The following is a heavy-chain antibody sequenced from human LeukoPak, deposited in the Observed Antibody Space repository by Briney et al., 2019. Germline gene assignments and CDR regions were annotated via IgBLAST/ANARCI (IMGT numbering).Heavy chain of an antibody. CDR1: GGTFSSYA. CDR2: IIPIFGTA. Sequence: ASVKVSCKASGGTFSSYAISWVRQAPGQGIEWMGGIIPIFGTANYAQKFQGRVTITADESTSTAYMELSSLRSEDTAVYYCARDLGYSSGWYQEYYWGQGTLVTVSS. J-gene: IGHJ4*02. V-gene: IGHV1-69*13. CDR3: ARDLGYSSGWYQEYY. D-gene: IGHD6-19*01.